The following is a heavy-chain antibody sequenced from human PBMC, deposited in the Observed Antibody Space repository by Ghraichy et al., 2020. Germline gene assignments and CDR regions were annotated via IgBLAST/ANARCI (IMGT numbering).Heavy chain of an antibody. Sequence: GSLSLTCTVSGYSITSYYWSWIRQPPGKGLEWIGYIFHSGYNKYNPSLKSRVTISADTSKNQFSLKLSSVTAADTAVYYCARVDYWSGFYDYWGQGTQVTVSS. CDR3: ARVDYWSGFYDY. D-gene: IGHD3-3*01. CDR2: IFHSGYN. J-gene: IGHJ4*02. V-gene: IGHV4-59*01. CDR1: GYSITSYY.